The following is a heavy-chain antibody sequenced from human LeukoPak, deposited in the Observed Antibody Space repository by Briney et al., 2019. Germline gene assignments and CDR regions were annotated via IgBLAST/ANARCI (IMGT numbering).Heavy chain of an antibody. CDR1: GFTVSSNH. CDR3: AKTDSSDYSYYFAY. J-gene: IGHJ4*02. CDR2: IYSGGST. Sequence: GGSLRLSCAASGFTVSSNHMSWVRQAPGKGLEWVSVIYSGGSTYYADSVKGRFTISRDNSKNTLYLQMNSLRAEDTAVYYCAKTDSSDYSYYFAYWGQGTLVTVSS. V-gene: IGHV3-53*05. D-gene: IGHD3-22*01.